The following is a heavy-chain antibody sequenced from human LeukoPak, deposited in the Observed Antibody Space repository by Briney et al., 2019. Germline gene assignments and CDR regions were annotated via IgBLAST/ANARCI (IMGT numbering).Heavy chain of an antibody. CDR2: GNHTGRT. V-gene: IGHV4-34*01. Sequence: SETLSLTCAVYGGSFSGSYWNWIRQPPGKGLEWIGEGNHTGRTNYNPSHKSRVTISVDTSKKQFSLKLSSVTAADTAVYYCARGRIDGPFDLWGRGALVTVSS. J-gene: IGHJ2*01. CDR1: GGSFSGSY. CDR3: ARGRIDGPFDL.